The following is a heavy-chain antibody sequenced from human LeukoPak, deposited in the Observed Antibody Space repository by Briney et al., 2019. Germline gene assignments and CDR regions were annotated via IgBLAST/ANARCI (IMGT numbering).Heavy chain of an antibody. J-gene: IGHJ4*02. D-gene: IGHD3-10*01. CDR1: GLTFSSYA. CDR3: AKDLFTMVRGVPFDY. Sequence: PGGSLRLSCAASGLTFSSYAMSWVRQAPGKGLEWVSSISGSGGSTYYADSVKGRFTISRDNSKNTLYLQMNSLRAEDTAVYYCAKDLFTMVRGVPFDYWGQGTLVTVSS. V-gene: IGHV3-23*01. CDR2: ISGSGGST.